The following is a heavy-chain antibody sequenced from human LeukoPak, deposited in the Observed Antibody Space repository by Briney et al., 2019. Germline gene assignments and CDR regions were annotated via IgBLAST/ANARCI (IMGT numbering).Heavy chain of an antibody. CDR1: GGSISSGSYY. CDR3: ARATAQYYHYYGMDV. J-gene: IGHJ6*02. Sequence: PSQTLSLTCTVSGGSISSGSYYWSWIRQPAGKGLEWIGRIYTSRSTNYNPSLKSRVTISVDTSKNQFSLKLSSVTAADTAVYYCARATAQYYHYYGMDVWGQGTTVTVSS. V-gene: IGHV4-61*02. CDR2: IYTSRST. D-gene: IGHD5-18*01.